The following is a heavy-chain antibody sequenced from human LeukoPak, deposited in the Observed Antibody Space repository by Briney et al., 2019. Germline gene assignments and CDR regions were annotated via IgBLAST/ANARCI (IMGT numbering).Heavy chain of an antibody. Sequence: ASVKVSCKASGYTFTGYYMHWVRQAPGQGLEWMGWINPNSGGTNYAQKFQGRVTMTRDTSISTACMELSRLRSDDTAVYYCARDLLDCSSTSCYPWGSYYYYGMDVWGQGTTVTVSS. CDR2: INPNSGGT. CDR3: ARDLLDCSSTSCYPWGSYYYYGMDV. V-gene: IGHV1-2*02. J-gene: IGHJ6*02. CDR1: GYTFTGYY. D-gene: IGHD2-2*01.